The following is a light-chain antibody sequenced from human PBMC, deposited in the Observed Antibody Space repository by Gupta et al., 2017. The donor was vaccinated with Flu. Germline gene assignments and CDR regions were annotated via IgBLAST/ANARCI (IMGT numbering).Light chain of an antibody. CDR2: GAS. J-gene: IGKJ2*02. CDR3: HQRNRDHPKCT. V-gene: IGKV1-9*01. Sequence: DIQLTQSPSFLSASVGDRVTIACRASQGISSYLAWYQQKPGKAPQRLIYGASTLQRGVNSKFSGSGGGTEINVTINSRQPEDFESYYCHQRNRDHPKCTFGQGTKLDIK. CDR1: QGISSY.